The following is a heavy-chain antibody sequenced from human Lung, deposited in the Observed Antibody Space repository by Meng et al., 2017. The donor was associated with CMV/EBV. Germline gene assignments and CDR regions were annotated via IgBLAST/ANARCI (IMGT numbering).Heavy chain of an antibody. Sequence: ASVKVSCKASGYTFTNYDINWVRQATGQGLEWMGWMNPNSGNTGYAQKFQGRVTMTRNTSISTAYMELSSLRSEDTATYYCATSHCSGGGCFYFDTWGQGSLVXVSS. V-gene: IGHV1-8*01. CDR2: MNPNSGNT. CDR3: ATSHCSGGGCFYFDT. J-gene: IGHJ4*02. D-gene: IGHD2-15*01. CDR1: GYTFTNYD.